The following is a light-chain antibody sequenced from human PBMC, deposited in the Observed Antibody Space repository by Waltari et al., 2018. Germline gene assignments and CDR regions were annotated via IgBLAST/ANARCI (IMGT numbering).Light chain of an antibody. J-gene: IGLJ2*01. CDR1: SLRSYY. CDR3: NSRDSSGNHLV. Sequence: SSELTQVPAVSVALGQTVRITCQGDSLRSYYASWYQQKPGQAPVLVIYGKNNRPSGIPDRFSGSSSGNTASLTITGAQAEEEADYYCNSRDSSGNHLVFGGGTKLTVL. CDR2: GKN. V-gene: IGLV3-19*01.